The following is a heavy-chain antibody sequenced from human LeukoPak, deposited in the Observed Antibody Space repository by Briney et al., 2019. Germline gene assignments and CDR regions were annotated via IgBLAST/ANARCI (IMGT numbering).Heavy chain of an antibody. CDR2: MHHSGGT. CDR1: GYSISSDYY. D-gene: IGHD2/OR15-2a*01. J-gene: IGHJ6*03. CDR3: ARSPLFFYHMDV. V-gene: IGHV4-38-2*01. Sequence: PSETLSLTCGVSGYSISSDYYWGWFRQSPGKGLEWIVTMHHSGGTYYNPSLRSRVTISVDTSKNQFSLRLSSVTATDTAVYYCARSPLFFYHMDVWGKGTTVTVSS.